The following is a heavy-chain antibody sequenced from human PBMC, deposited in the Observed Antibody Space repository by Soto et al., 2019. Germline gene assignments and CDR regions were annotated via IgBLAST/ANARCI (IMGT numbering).Heavy chain of an antibody. J-gene: IGHJ4*02. CDR3: ARHRLPSGQLPGY. CDR2: IYYSGST. V-gene: IGHV4-31*03. CDR1: GGSISSGGYY. D-gene: IGHD2-2*01. Sequence: SETLSLTCTVSGGSISSGGYYWSWIRQHPGKGLEWIGYIYYSGSTYYNPSLKSRVTISVDTSKNQFSLKLSSVTAADTAMYYCARHRLPSGQLPGYWGQGTLVTVSS.